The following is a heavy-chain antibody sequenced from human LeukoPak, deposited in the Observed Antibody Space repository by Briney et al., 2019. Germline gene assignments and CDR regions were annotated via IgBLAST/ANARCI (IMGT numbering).Heavy chain of an antibody. J-gene: IGHJ5*02. Sequence: PGGPLRLSCAASGFTFSDYYMSWIRQAPGKGLEWVSYISSSSSYTNYADSVKGRFTISRDNSKNTLYLQMNSLRTEDTAVYYCARQTVTMWTNWFDPWGQGTLVTVSS. V-gene: IGHV3-11*06. D-gene: IGHD4-11*01. CDR2: ISSSSSYT. CDR1: GFTFSDYY. CDR3: ARQTVTMWTNWFDP.